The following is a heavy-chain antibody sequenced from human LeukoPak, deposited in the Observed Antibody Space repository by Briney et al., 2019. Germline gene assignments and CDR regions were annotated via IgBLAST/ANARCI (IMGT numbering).Heavy chain of an antibody. CDR2: ISYDGSNK. Sequence: GGSLRLSCAASGFTFSSYGMHWVRQAPGKGLEWVAVISYDGSNKYYADSVKGRFTISRDNSKNTLYLQMNSLRAEDTAVYYCAKEDSSGHPDYWGQGTLVTVSS. CDR1: GFTFSSYG. V-gene: IGHV3-30*18. D-gene: IGHD3-22*01. J-gene: IGHJ4*02. CDR3: AKEDSSGHPDY.